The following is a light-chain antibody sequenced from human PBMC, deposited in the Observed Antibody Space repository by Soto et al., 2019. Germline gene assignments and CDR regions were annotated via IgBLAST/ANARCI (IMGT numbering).Light chain of an antibody. Sequence: QSALTQPPSVSGSPGQSVTISCTGTSSDVGRYYRVSWYQQPPGTAPKLMIYEVINRPSGVPDRFSGSKSGNTASLTISGLQAEDEADYYCSSYTGSSPFVVFGGGTKLTVL. CDR1: SSDVGRYYR. J-gene: IGLJ2*01. V-gene: IGLV2-18*02. CDR3: SSYTGSSPFVV. CDR2: EVI.